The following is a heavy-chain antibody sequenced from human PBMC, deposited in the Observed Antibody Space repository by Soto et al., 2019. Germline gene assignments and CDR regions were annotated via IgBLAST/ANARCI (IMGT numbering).Heavy chain of an antibody. CDR1: GFTFSDYA. V-gene: IGHV3-30*18. CDR3: AKGGRQWLVTSDFNF. Sequence: VQLVESGGGVVQPGRSLRLSCAASGFTFSDYAMHWVRQPPGKGLGWVAVVSHDGRNTHYADSVKGRFTISRDSSKKTVSLEMTRLRAEDTAVYYCAKGGRQWLVTSDFNFWGQGALVTVAS. J-gene: IGHJ4*02. CDR2: VSHDGRNT. D-gene: IGHD6-19*01.